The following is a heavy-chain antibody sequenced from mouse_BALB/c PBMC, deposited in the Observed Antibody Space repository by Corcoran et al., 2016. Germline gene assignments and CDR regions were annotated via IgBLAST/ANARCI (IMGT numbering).Heavy chain of an antibody. V-gene: IGHV1-34*02. D-gene: IGHD4-1*02. J-gene: IGHJ3*01. CDR1: GYSFTGYY. CDR3: ARSHSTGTQGFAY. CDR2: INPYNGAT. Sequence: EVQLQQSGPELVKPGASVKISCKASGYSFTGYYIHWVKQSHVKSLEWIGRINPYNGATNYNQNFKDKSSFTVDKSSSTAYMELHSLTSDDSAVYYCARSHSTGTQGFAYWGQGTLVTVSA.